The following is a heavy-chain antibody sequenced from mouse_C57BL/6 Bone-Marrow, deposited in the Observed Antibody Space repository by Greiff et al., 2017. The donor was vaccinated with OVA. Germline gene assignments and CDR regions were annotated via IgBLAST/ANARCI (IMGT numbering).Heavy chain of an antibody. D-gene: IGHD3-3*01. CDR1: GFSLTSYG. V-gene: IGHV2-6-1*01. CDR3: ARQGQPMGFYAKEY. Sequence: QVQLQQSGPGLVAPSQSLSITCTVSGFSLTSYGVHWVRQPPGKGLEWLVVIWSDGSTTYNSALKSRLSISKVNSTSRVFLKMNSLQTDETAMYYCARQGQPMGFYAKEYWGQRTSVNGAS. CDR2: IWSDGST. J-gene: IGHJ4*01.